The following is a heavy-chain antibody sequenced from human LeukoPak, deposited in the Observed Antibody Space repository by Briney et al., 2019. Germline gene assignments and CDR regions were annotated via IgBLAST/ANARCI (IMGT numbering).Heavy chain of an antibody. CDR1: GGTFSSYA. V-gene: IGHV1-69*04. D-gene: IGHD2-2*01. J-gene: IGHJ5*02. Sequence: ASVKVSCKASGGTFSSYAISWVRQAPGQGLEWMGRIIPILGIANYAQKFQGRVTITADKSTSTAYMELSSLRSEDTAVYYCVSGQVPAAFDPWGQGTLVTVSS. CDR2: IIPILGIA. CDR3: VSGQVPAAFDP.